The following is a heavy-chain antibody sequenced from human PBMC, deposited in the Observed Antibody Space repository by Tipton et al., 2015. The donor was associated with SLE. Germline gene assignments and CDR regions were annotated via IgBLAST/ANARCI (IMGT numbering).Heavy chain of an antibody. J-gene: IGHJ4*02. Sequence: TLSLTCAVYGGFFSGHYCTWIRQSPGKGLEWIGDISHSGTTNYNSSLRGRVTISGDTSKNQFSLKLFSVTAADTAVYYCARVTSTATYYEDFWDQGTLVTVSS. CDR1: GGFFSGHY. CDR3: ARVTSTATYYEDF. D-gene: IGHD3-16*01. V-gene: IGHV4-34*01. CDR2: ISHSGTT.